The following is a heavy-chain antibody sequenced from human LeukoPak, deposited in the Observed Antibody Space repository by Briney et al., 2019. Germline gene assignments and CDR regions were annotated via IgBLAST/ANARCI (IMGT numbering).Heavy chain of an antibody. CDR2: INHSGST. CDR3: ASTGNQWLEFDY. D-gene: IGHD5-12*01. J-gene: IGHJ4*02. CDR1: GGSFSGYY. V-gene: IGHV4-34*01. Sequence: SETLSLTCAVYGGSFSGYYWSWIHQPPGKGLEWIGEINHSGSTNYNPSLKSRVTISVDTSKNQFSLKLSSVAAADTAVYYCASTGNQWLEFDYWGQGTLVTVSS.